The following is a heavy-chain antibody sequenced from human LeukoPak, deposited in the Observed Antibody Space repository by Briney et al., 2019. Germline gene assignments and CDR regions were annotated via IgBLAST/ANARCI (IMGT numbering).Heavy chain of an antibody. D-gene: IGHD6-19*01. V-gene: IGHV3-11*01. J-gene: IGHJ3*01. CDR1: GFTVSSNY. CDR2: ISRSDNTI. CDR3: ARGQSSAVGYG. Sequence: KTGGSLRLSCAASGFTVSSNYMNWIRQAPGKGLEWVSYISRSDNTIYYADSVKGRFTISRDNAKNSLYLQMNSLRAEDTAVYYCARGQSSAVGYGWGQGTVVTVSS.